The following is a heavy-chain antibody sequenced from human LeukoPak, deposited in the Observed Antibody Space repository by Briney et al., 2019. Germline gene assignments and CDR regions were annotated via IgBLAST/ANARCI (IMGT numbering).Heavy chain of an antibody. CDR1: GYTFTSYG. CDR3: ASGSPSYSSSWYTPFDY. J-gene: IGHJ4*02. V-gene: IGHV1-18*01. CDR2: ISAYNGNT. D-gene: IGHD6-13*01. Sequence: GASVKVSCKASGYTFTSYGISWVRQAPGQGLEWMGWISAYNGNTNYAQKLQGRVTMTTDTSTSTAYMELRSLRSDDTAVYYCASGSPSYSSSWYTPFDYWGQGTLVTVSS.